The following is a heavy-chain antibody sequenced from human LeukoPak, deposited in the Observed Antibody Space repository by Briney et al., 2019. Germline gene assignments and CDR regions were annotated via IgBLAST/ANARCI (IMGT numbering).Heavy chain of an antibody. D-gene: IGHD3-22*01. CDR2: ISSSSSYI. V-gene: IGHV3-21*01. J-gene: IGHJ4*02. CDR3: AKNSVDYDSSGYYYAPDYYFDY. CDR1: GFTFSSYS. Sequence: GGSLRLSCAASGFTFSSYSMNWVRQAPGKGLEWVSSISSSSSYIYYADSVKGRFTISRDNAKNTLYLQMNSLRAEDTAVYYCAKNSVDYDSSGYYYAPDYYFDYWGQGTLVTVSS.